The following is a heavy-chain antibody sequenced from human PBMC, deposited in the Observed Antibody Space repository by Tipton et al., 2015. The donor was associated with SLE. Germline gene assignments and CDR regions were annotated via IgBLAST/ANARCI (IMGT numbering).Heavy chain of an antibody. CDR1: GFTFSDYY. CDR3: ARHVGYYDSSAYLEAFDI. Sequence: LRLSCAASGFTFSDYYMSWIRQAPGKGLEWIGYIYYSGSTNYNPSLKSRVTISVDTSKSQFSLKLRSVTAADTAVYYCARHVGYYDSSAYLEAFDIWGQGTMVTVSS. D-gene: IGHD3-22*01. CDR2: IYYSGST. V-gene: IGHV4-59*08. J-gene: IGHJ3*02.